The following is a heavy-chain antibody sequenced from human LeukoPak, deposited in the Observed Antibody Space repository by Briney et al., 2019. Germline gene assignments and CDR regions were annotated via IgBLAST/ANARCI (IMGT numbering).Heavy chain of an antibody. J-gene: IGHJ4*02. CDR2: IYYSGST. CDR1: GGSISSYY. Sequence: SETLSLTCTVSGGSISSYYWSCIRQPPGKGLEWIGYIYYSGSTNYNPSLKSRVPISVDTSKNQFSLKLTSVTAADTAVYYCARTARLFDYWGQGTQVTVSS. D-gene: IGHD4-11*01. V-gene: IGHV4-59*01. CDR3: ARTARLFDY.